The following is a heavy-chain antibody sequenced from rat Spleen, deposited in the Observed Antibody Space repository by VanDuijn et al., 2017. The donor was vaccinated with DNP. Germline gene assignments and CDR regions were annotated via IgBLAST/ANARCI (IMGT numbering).Heavy chain of an antibody. V-gene: IGHV5-46*01. CDR3: TTSEAYTTDA. D-gene: IGHD1-6*01. J-gene: IGHJ4*01. Sequence: EVQLVESGGGLVQPGRSMKLSCAASGFTFSSFPMAWVRQAPKKGLEWVATISYDGSTTYYQDSVKGRFTISRDNAKSTLYLQMESLRSEDTATYYCTTSEAYTTDAWGQGTSVTVSS. CDR1: GFTFSSFP. CDR2: ISYDGSTT.